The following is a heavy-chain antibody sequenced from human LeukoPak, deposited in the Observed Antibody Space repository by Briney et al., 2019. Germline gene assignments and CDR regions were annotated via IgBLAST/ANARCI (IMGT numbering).Heavy chain of an antibody. Sequence: PGGSLRLSCAASGFTFGSYAMSWVRQAPGKGLEWVSIISGSGYTTYYADAVKGRFTISRDNSKNTLYLQMNSLRAEDTAVYYCARPSGVTTYYYYYMDVWGKGTTVTVSS. V-gene: IGHV3-23*01. CDR2: ISGSGYTT. CDR1: GFTFGSYA. CDR3: ARPSGVTTYYYYYMDV. D-gene: IGHD4-11*01. J-gene: IGHJ6*03.